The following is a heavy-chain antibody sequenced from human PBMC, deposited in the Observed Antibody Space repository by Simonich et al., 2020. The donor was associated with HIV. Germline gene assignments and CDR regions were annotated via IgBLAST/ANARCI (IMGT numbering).Heavy chain of an antibody. CDR2: INHSGSTP. Sequence: QVQLQQWGAGLLKPSETLSLTCAVYGGSFSGYYWSWICQPPGKGLGWFGEINHSGSTPKYNPSLKSRVTISVAKSKNQFSLKLRSVTAADTAVYYCVRREGFWFDPWGQGTLVTVSS. CDR1: GGSFSGYY. J-gene: IGHJ5*02. V-gene: IGHV4-34*01. CDR3: VRREGFWFDP.